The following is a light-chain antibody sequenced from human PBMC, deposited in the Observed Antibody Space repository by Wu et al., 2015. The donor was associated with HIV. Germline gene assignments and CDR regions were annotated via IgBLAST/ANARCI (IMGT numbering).Light chain of an antibody. J-gene: IGKJ3*01. CDR3: QERINWPQFT. CDR1: QSVSSN. Sequence: EIVMTQSPATLSVSPGERATLSCRASQSVSSNLAWYQQKPGQAPRLLIYGASTRATGIPARFSGSGSGTEFTLTISSLQSEDFAVYYCQERINWPQFTFGPGTKVDIK. CDR2: GAS. V-gene: IGKV3-15*01.